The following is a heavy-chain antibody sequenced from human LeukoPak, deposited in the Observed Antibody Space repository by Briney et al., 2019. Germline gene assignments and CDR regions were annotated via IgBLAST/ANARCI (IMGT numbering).Heavy chain of an antibody. Sequence: PSETLSLTCTVSGGSMSSYYWNWIRQPPGKGLEWIGYIYYSGSTNFNPSLKSRATISVDTSKNQFSLKLSSVTAADTAVYYCARHGGEYYDILTGYFNPKEFDYWGQGTLVTVSS. V-gene: IGHV4-59*08. CDR3: ARHGGEYYDILTGYFNPKEFDY. CDR1: GGSMSSYY. J-gene: IGHJ4*02. CDR2: IYYSGST. D-gene: IGHD3-9*01.